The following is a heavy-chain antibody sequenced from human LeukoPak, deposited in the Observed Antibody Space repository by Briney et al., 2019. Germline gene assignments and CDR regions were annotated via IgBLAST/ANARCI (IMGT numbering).Heavy chain of an antibody. J-gene: IGHJ3*02. Sequence: ASVKVSCKASGYTFTSYAMHWVRQAPGQRLEWMGWINAGNGNTKYSQKFQGRVTITRDTSASTAYMELSSLRSEDTAVYYRARGRSRYAFDIWGQGTMVAVSS. CDR3: ARGRSRYAFDI. V-gene: IGHV1-3*01. D-gene: IGHD3-9*01. CDR1: GYTFTSYA. CDR2: INAGNGNT.